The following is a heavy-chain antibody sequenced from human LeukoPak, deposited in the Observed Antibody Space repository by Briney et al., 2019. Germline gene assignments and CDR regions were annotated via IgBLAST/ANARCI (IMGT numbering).Heavy chain of an antibody. J-gene: IGHJ4*02. Sequence: SETLSLTCTVSGGSISSDYWSWIRQSPGEGLEWIGYIYDSDSTNYNPSLKSRVTISRDTSKNHFSLKVSSVTVADTAMYYCARSYAGYQFDSWGQGILGTVSS. D-gene: IGHD3-9*01. CDR3: ARSYAGYQFDS. CDR2: IYDSDST. CDR1: GGSISSDY. V-gene: IGHV4-59*01.